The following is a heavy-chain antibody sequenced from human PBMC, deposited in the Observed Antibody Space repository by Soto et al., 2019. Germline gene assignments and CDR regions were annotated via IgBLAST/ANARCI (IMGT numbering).Heavy chain of an antibody. Sequence: EVQLVESGGGLAKPGGSLRLSCEASGFTFSDAWMSWVRQAPGKGLEWVGHIKRKTDGATIDYAAPVKGRFTISRDDSKNTLYLQMNSLKAEDTAVYYCTTAPQLLVEVVGASFNWFAPWGQGTLVTVSS. CDR1: GFTFSDAW. J-gene: IGHJ5*02. D-gene: IGHD2-15*01. CDR2: IKRKTDGATI. CDR3: TTAPQLLVEVVGASFNWFAP. V-gene: IGHV3-15*01.